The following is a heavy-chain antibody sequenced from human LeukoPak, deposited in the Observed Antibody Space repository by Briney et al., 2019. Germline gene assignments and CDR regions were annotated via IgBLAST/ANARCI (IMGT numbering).Heavy chain of an antibody. Sequence: SETLSLTCTVSGGSISSYYWSWIRQPPGKGLEWIGYIYYSGSTNYNPSLKSRVTISVDTSKNQFSLKLSSVTAADTAVYYCARRSYYYDSNHAFDIWGQGTMVTVSS. CDR1: GGSISSYY. CDR2: IYYSGST. D-gene: IGHD3-22*01. J-gene: IGHJ3*02. V-gene: IGHV4-59*01. CDR3: ARRSYYYDSNHAFDI.